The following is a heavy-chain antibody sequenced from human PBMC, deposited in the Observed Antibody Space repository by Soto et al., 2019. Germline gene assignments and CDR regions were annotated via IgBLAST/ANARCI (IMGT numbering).Heavy chain of an antibody. Sequence: GRSLRLPCAASGFSFTNHWMHWVRQAPGKGLVWVSRINNDGSGITYADCVKGRFTISRDNAKNTLYLQMNSLRVEDTDVYYGARGLNGDSDYWGQGTLVTVSS. J-gene: IGHJ4*02. D-gene: IGHD4-17*01. CDR3: ARGLNGDSDY. V-gene: IGHV3-74*01. CDR1: GFSFTNHW. CDR2: INNDGSGI.